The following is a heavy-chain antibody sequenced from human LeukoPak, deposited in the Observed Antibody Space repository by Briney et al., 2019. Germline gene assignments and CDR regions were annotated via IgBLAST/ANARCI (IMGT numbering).Heavy chain of an antibody. D-gene: IGHD6-19*01. CDR1: TASLSSFY. J-gene: IGHJ4*02. CDR3: ARAPRGWSSFLDY. V-gene: IGHV4-39*07. Sequence: SETLSLTCSVSTASLSSFYWGWIRQPPGKGLEWIGSIYYSGSTYYNPSLKSRVTISVDTSKNQFSLKLSSVTAADTAVYYCARAPRGWSSFLDYWGQGTLVTVSS. CDR2: IYYSGST.